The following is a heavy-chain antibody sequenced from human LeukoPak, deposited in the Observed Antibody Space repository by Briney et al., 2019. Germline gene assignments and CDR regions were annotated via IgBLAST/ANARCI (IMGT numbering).Heavy chain of an antibody. V-gene: IGHV1-69*01. Sequence: GSSVKVSCKSSGGTFSSYAISWVRQAPGQGLEWMGGIIPIFGTANYAQKFQGRVTITADEFRSTAYMELSILRCEDTAVYYCARFGGGRYCSTTSCYMRGWFDPWGQGTLVTVSS. CDR2: IIPIFGTA. CDR3: ARFGGGRYCSTTSCYMRGWFDP. D-gene: IGHD2-2*02. J-gene: IGHJ5*02. CDR1: GGTFSSYA.